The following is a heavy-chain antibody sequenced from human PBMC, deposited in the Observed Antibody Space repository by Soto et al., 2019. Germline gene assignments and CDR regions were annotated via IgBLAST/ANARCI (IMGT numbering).Heavy chain of an antibody. CDR2: INAGNGNT. D-gene: IGHD5-18*01. V-gene: IGHV1-3*01. Sequence: GASVKVSCKASGYTFTSYAMHWVRQAPGQRFEWMGWINAGNGNTKYSQKFQGRVTITRDTSASTAYMELSSLRSEDTAVYYCARVKPFTAMVPSYAFDIWGQGTMVTVSS. CDR3: ARVKPFTAMVPSYAFDI. CDR1: GYTFTSYA. J-gene: IGHJ3*02.